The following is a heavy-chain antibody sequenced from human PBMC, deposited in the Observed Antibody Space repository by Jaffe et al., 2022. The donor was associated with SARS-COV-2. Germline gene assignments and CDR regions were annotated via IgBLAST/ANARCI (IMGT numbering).Heavy chain of an antibody. D-gene: IGHD2-8*01. J-gene: IGHJ4*02. CDR2: ISGSGGST. CDR3: AKDPNCTNGVCHYYFDY. V-gene: IGHV3-23*01. Sequence: EVQLLESGGGLVQPGGSLRLSCAASGFTFSSYAMSWVRQAPGKGLEWVSAISGSGGSTYYADSVKGRFTISRDNSKNTLYLQMNSLRAEDTAVYYCAKDPNCTNGVCHYYFDYWGQGTLVTVSS. CDR1: GFTFSSYA.